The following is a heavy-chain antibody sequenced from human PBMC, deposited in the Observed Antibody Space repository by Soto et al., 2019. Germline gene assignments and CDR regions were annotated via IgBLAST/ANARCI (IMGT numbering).Heavy chain of an antibody. Sequence: QVQLVQSGAEVKKPGSSVKVSCKASGGTFSSYTISWVRQAPGQGLEWMGRIIPILGIANYAQKFQGRVTVAADNAPSTAYMELGSLRPEDTAVYYCARDDSAVAADAFDIWGQGTMVSVSS. D-gene: IGHD6-19*01. CDR3: ARDDSAVAADAFDI. CDR2: IIPILGIA. J-gene: IGHJ3*02. V-gene: IGHV1-69*08. CDR1: GGTFSSYT.